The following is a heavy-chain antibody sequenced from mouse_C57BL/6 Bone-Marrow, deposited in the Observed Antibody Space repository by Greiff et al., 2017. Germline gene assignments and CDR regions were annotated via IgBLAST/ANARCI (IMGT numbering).Heavy chain of an antibody. CDR2: IDPSDSYT. CDR3: AREVLTTVVAPYFDV. V-gene: IGHV1-50*01. J-gene: IGHJ1*03. CDR1: GYTFTSYW. D-gene: IGHD1-1*01. Sequence: QVQLQQPGAELVKPGASVTLSCKASGYTFTSYWMQWVKQRPGQGLEWIGEIDPSDSYTNYNQKFKGKATLTVDTSSSTVYMQRSSLTSEVSAVYYCAREVLTTVVAPYFDVWGTGTTVTVSS.